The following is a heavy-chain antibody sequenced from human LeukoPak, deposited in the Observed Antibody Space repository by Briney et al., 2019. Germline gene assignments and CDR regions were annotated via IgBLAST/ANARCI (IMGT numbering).Heavy chain of an antibody. V-gene: IGHV3-33*06. J-gene: IGHJ4*02. CDR2: IWYDGTNK. CDR1: GFTLSNYG. Sequence: GGSLRLSCAVSGFTLSNYGMHWVRQAPGRGLEWVAVIWYDGTNKYYADSVRGRFTISRDSSKNTLYLQMNSLRAEDTAVYYCAKSGRNWAYLEYWGQGTLVTVSS. D-gene: IGHD7-27*01. CDR3: AKSGRNWAYLEY.